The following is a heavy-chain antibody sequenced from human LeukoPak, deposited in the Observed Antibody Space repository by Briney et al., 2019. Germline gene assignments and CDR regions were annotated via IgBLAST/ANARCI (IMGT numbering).Heavy chain of an antibody. CDR1: GFTFNKYA. V-gene: IGHV3-23*01. D-gene: IGHD1-26*01. Sequence: GGSLRLSCAASGFTFNKYAMSWVRQAPGKRLEWVSTISGSGESIYYEDSVKGRFTISRDNSKNTLSLQMDSLRAEDTAVYYCAKDFMGLSRFDSWGQGALVTVSS. CDR3: AKDFMGLSRFDS. J-gene: IGHJ4*02. CDR2: ISGSGESI.